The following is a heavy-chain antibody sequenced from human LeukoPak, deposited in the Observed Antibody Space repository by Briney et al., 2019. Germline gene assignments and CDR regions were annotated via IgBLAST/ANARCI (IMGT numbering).Heavy chain of an antibody. J-gene: IGHJ4*02. CDR1: GGSISSYY. D-gene: IGHD1-1*01. CDR3: ARLTRRSGNYFDY. CDR2: IYYSGST. Sequence: SETLSLTCTVSGGSISSYYWSWIRQPPGKGLEWIGYIYYSGSTNYNPSLKSRVTISVDTSKNQFSLKLSSVTAADTAVYYCARLTRRSGNYFDYWGQGTLVTVSS. V-gene: IGHV4-59*01.